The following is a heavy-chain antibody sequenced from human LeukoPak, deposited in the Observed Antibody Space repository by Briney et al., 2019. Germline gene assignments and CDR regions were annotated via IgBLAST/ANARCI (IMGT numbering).Heavy chain of an antibody. CDR1: GYSISSSNW. CDR3: AKKVDGHNWFDP. J-gene: IGHJ5*02. D-gene: IGHD3-9*01. Sequence: SDTLSLTCAVSGYSISSSNWWGGIRPPPGKVLEWIGYIYHGGSTYYNPSLKSRVTMSGDVSKNPFSLKVNSVTAVDTAMYYCAKKVDGHNWFDPWGQGTLVTVSS. V-gene: IGHV4-28*01. CDR2: IYHGGST.